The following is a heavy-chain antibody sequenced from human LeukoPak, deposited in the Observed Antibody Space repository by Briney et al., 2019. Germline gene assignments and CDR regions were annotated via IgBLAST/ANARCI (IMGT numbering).Heavy chain of an antibody. CDR1: GYSISSGYY. J-gene: IGHJ4*02. D-gene: IGHD1-7*01. V-gene: IGHV4-38-2*02. Sequence: SETLSLTCTVSGYSISSGYYWGWIRQPPGKGLEWIGSIYHSGSTYYNPSLKSRVTISVDTSKNQFSLKLSSVTAADTAVYYCARVAQGETTALDYWGQGTLVTVSS. CDR3: ARVAQGETTALDY. CDR2: IYHSGST.